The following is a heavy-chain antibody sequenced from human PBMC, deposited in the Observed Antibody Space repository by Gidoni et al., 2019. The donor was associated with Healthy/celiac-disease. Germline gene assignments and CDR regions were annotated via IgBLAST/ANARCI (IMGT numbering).Heavy chain of an antibody. CDR1: GGSISSYY. CDR3: ARQVGALHYYGMDV. J-gene: IGHJ6*02. Sequence: QLQLQASGPGLVKPSETLSLTCTVSGGSISSYYWSWIRQPPGKGLEWIGYIYYSGSTNYNPSLKSRVTISVDTSKNQFSLKLSSVTAADTAVYYCARQVGALHYYGMDVWGQGTTVTVSS. V-gene: IGHV4-59*08. D-gene: IGHD1-26*01. CDR2: IYYSGST.